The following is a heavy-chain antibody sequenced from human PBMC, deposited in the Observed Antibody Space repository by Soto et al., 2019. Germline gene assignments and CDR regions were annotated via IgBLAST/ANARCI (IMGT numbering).Heavy chain of an antibody. CDR1: GYTFTGYY. CDR2: INPNSGGT. CDR3: ARAKSRVTIYSSSSLYNWFDP. J-gene: IGHJ5*02. V-gene: IGHV1-2*04. Sequence: ASVKVSCKASGYTFTGYYMHWVRQAPGQGLEWMGWINPNSGGTNYAQKFQGWVTMTRDTSISTAYMELSRLRSDDTAVYYCARAKSRVTIYSSSSLYNWFDPWGQGTLLTVSS. D-gene: IGHD6-13*01.